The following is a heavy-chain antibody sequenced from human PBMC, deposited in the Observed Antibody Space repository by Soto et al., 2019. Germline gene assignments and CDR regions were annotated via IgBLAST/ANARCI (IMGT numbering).Heavy chain of an antibody. V-gene: IGHV1-8*01. CDR1: GYTFTSYD. J-gene: IGHJ4*02. CDR3: ARGEAAAGAAGGDY. D-gene: IGHD6-13*01. Sequence: ASVKVSCKASGYTFTSYDINWVRQATGQGLEWMGWMNPNSGNTGYAQKFQGRVTMTRNTSISKAYMELSSLRSEDTAEFGCARGEAAAGAAGGDYWGQGTLVTVSS. CDR2: MNPNSGNT.